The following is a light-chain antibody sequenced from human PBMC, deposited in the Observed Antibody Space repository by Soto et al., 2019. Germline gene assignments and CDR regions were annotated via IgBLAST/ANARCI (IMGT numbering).Light chain of an antibody. J-gene: IGKJ1*01. CDR3: QQYYSYPRT. Sequence: AIRMTQSPSSFSASRGDRVTITCRASQGISSYLAWYQQKPGKAPKLLIYAASTLQSGVPSRFSCSGSGTDLTLTISCLQSEDFATYYCQQYYSYPRTFGQGTKVHIK. CDR1: QGISSY. V-gene: IGKV1-8*01. CDR2: AAS.